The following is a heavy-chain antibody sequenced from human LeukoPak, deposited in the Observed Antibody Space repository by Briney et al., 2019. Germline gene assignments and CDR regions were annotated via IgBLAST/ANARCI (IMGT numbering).Heavy chain of an antibody. CDR1: GYIFTSYG. Sequence: GASVKVSCKASGYIFTSYGISWVRQAPGQGLEWMGWISGDNGKTKYAQKFQGRVTMTTDTSTSTAYTELRSLRSDDTAVYYCARDGITMPPVAYYGMDVWGQGTTVTVSS. CDR2: ISGDNGKT. D-gene: IGHD3-10*01. V-gene: IGHV1-18*01. J-gene: IGHJ6*02. CDR3: ARDGITMPPVAYYGMDV.